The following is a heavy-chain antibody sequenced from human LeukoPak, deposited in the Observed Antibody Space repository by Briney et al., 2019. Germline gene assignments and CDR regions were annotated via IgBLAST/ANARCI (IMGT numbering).Heavy chain of an antibody. J-gene: IGHJ4*02. CDR1: GFTFDDYA. D-gene: IGHD1-26*01. CDR3: AKVAGIVGATSPFDY. Sequence: GRSLRLSCAASGFTFDDYAMPWVRQAPGKGLEWVSGISWNSGSIGYADSVKGRFTISRDNAKNSLYLQMNSLRAEDTALYYCAKVAGIVGATSPFDYWGQGTLVTVSS. V-gene: IGHV3-9*01. CDR2: ISWNSGSI.